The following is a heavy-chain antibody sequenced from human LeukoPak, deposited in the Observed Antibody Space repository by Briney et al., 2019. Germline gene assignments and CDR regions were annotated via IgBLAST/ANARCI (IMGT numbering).Heavy chain of an antibody. J-gene: IGHJ4*02. CDR1: GFTFSSYR. Sequence: PGGSLRLSCAASGFTFSSYRMIWVRQAPGKGLEGVSCISSSSTYIYYADSVKGRFTISRDNAKNSLYLQMNSLRAEDAAVYYCARDGSAYYNVITGYRGEFDSWGQGALVTVSS. CDR2: ISSSSTYI. D-gene: IGHD3-9*01. V-gene: IGHV3-21*01. CDR3: ARDGSAYYNVITGYRGEFDS.